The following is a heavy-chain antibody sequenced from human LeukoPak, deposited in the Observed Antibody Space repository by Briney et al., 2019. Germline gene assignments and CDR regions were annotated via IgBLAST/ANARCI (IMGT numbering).Heavy chain of an antibody. CDR2: FDPGDGET. CDR3: ATGEVDTAIGYYYGMDV. CDR1: GYTLTELS. V-gene: IGHV1-24*01. D-gene: IGHD5-18*01. J-gene: IGHJ6*02. Sequence: ASVKVSCKVSGYTLTELSMHWVRQAPGKGLEWMGGFDPGDGETIYAQKFQGRVTMTEDTSTDTAYMELSSLRSEDTAVYYCATGEVDTAIGYYYGMDVWGQGTTVTVSS.